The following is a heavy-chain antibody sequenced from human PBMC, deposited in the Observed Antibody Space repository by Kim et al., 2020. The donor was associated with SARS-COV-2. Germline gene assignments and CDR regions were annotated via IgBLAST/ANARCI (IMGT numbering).Heavy chain of an antibody. CDR1: GGSIISYH. CDR3: ARHAGIYGAWFDP. D-gene: IGHD3-10*01. Sequence: SETLSLTCTVSGGSIISYHWSWIRQPPGKGLEWLGYIHYSGSTNYNPSLKSRVIISVDTSKKQFSLKLSSVTAADTAVYYCARHAGIYGAWFDPWGQGTPVTVSS. V-gene: IGHV4-59*08. J-gene: IGHJ5*02. CDR2: IHYSGST.